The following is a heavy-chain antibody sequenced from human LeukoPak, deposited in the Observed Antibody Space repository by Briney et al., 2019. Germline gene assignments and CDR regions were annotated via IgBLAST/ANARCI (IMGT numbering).Heavy chain of an antibody. V-gene: IGHV3-30*04. D-gene: IGHD3-3*01. CDR2: LSYDGSYE. J-gene: IGHJ4*02. CDR1: GFTFSSYA. CDR3: ASGAITIFGVVTH. Sequence: GGSLRLSCAASGFTFSSYAMHGVRQAPGKGLEWVALLSYDGSYEYYADSVKGRFTISRDNSKNTLYLQMNSLRTEDSAVYYCASGAITIFGVVTHWGQGTLVTVSS.